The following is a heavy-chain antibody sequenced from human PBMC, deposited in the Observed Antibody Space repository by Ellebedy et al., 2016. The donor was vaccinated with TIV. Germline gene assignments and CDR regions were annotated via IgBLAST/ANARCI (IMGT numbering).Heavy chain of an antibody. CDR3: ARDRGGSYSPVDY. CDR2: ISSSGSTI. CDR1: GFTFSDYY. D-gene: IGHD1-26*01. V-gene: IGHV3-11*01. Sequence: GESLKISCAASGFTFSDYYMSWIRQAPGKGLEWVSYISSSGSTIYYADSVKGRFTISRDNAKNSLYLQMNSLRAEDTAVYYCARDRGGSYSPVDYWGRGTLVTVSS. J-gene: IGHJ4*02.